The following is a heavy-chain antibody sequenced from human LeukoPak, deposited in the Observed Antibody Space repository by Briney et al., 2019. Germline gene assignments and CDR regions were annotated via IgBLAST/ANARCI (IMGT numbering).Heavy chain of an antibody. Sequence: ASVKVSCKASGYTFTGYYMHWVRQAPGQGLEWMGWINPNSGGTNYAQKFQGRVTMTRDTSISTAYMELSRLRSDDTAVYYCARDPLPYYHDSSGYYPPFDYWGQGTLVTVSS. J-gene: IGHJ4*02. V-gene: IGHV1-2*02. CDR3: ARDPLPYYHDSSGYYPPFDY. D-gene: IGHD3-22*01. CDR2: INPNSGGT. CDR1: GYTFTGYY.